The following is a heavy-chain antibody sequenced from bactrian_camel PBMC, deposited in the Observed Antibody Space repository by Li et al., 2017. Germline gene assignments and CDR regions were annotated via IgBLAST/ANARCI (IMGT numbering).Heavy chain of an antibody. D-gene: IGHD2*01. CDR3: QPVGSLHGGGAWCLSNY. CDR2: IAADGST. Sequence: VQLVESGGGLVETGGSLKLSCQAPRFTRNGCDLDWYRQAAGKQREWVSTIAADGSTRYADSVKGRFTISKDSGSDSAYLQMNGLKPEDTAMYFCQPVGSLHGGGAWCLSNYRGQGTQVTFS. J-gene: IGHJ4*01. V-gene: IGHV3S53*01. CDR1: RFTRNGCD.